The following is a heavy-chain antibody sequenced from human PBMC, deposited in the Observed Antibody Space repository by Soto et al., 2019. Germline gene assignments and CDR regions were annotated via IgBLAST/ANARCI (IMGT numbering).Heavy chain of an antibody. CDR3: AREKTSYGMDV. CDR1: GYTFTSYD. Sequence: QVQLVQSGAEVKKPGASVKVSCKASGYTFTSYDITWVRQATGQGLEWMGWMNPNSGNTGYAQKFKGRVTMTRNTSISTDYMELGSLGSEDTAVYYCAREKTSYGMDVWGQGTTVTVSS. J-gene: IGHJ6*02. CDR2: MNPNSGNT. V-gene: IGHV1-8*01.